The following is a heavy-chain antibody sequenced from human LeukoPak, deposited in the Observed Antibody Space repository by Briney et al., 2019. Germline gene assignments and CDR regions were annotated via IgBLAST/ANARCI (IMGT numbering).Heavy chain of an antibody. J-gene: IGHJ4*02. Sequence: ASETLSLTCTVSGGSVSRSPYYWGWIRQPPGKGLEWIGSIYYTGSTYYSPSLKSRVTISIDTSKNQFSLRLTSVTAADTAVYYCARQTGSGLFILPGGQGTLVTVSS. D-gene: IGHD3/OR15-3a*01. V-gene: IGHV4-39*01. CDR1: GGSVSRSPYY. CDR3: ARQTGSGLFILP. CDR2: IYYTGST.